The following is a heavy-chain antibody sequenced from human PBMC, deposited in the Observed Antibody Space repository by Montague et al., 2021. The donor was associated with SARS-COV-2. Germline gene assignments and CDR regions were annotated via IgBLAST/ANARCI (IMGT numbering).Heavy chain of an antibody. Sequence: SETLSLTCTVAGGSISSSNYYWGWIRQPPEKGLEWIGSLFYSGSSFYNPSLKSRVTISVDTSKNQFSLRLSSVTAADTAVYYRVAEWLAIYYFDFWGQGTLVTVSS. CDR2: LFYSGSS. V-gene: IGHV4-39*01. J-gene: IGHJ4*02. CDR1: GGSISSSNYY. D-gene: IGHD6-19*01. CDR3: VAEWLAIYYFDF.